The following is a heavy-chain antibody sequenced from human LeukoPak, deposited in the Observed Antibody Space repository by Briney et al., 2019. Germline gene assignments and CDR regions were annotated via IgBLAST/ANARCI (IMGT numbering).Heavy chain of an antibody. CDR3: ARVGIAAAGRVGAFDI. J-gene: IGHJ3*02. D-gene: IGHD6-13*01. CDR2: INPNSGGT. CDR1: GYTFTGYY. Sequence: GASVKVSCKASGYTFTGYYMHWVRQAPGQGLEWMGWINPNSGGTNYAQKFQGRVTMTRNTSISTAYMELSSLRSEDTAVYYCARVGIAAAGRVGAFDIWGQGTMVTVSS. V-gene: IGHV1-2*02.